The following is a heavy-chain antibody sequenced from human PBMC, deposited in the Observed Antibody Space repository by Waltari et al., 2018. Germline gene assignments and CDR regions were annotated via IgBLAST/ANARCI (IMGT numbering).Heavy chain of an antibody. V-gene: IGHV4-31*03. Sequence: QVQLQESGPGLVKPSQTLSLTCTVSGGSISSGGYYCRWIRQHPGKGLEWIGYIYSSGRTYYNPSLKSRVNISVETAKNQFSLKLSSVTTAETAVDYCARAPVPSILEWLGHFDYWGQGTLVTVSS. CDR1: GGSISSGGYY. CDR3: ARAPVPSILEWLGHFDY. CDR2: IYSSGRT. D-gene: IGHD3-3*01. J-gene: IGHJ4*02.